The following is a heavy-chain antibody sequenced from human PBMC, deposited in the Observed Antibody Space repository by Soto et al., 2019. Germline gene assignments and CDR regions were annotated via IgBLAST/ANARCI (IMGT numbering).Heavy chain of an antibody. CDR2: IWYDGSNK. J-gene: IGHJ4*02. V-gene: IGHV3-33*06. D-gene: IGHD2-2*01. CDR3: AKRPASIITFDY. Sequence: PGGSLRLSCAASGFGLSSDAMHWVRQPPGKGLEWVAIIWYDGSNKYYEDSVRGRFTISRDNSKNMLFLQINSLRDDDLAVYYCAKRPASIITFDYWGQGTPVTVSS. CDR1: GFGLSSDA.